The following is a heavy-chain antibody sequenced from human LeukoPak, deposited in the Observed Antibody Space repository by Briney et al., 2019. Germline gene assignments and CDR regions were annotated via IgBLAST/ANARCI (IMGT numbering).Heavy chain of an antibody. CDR2: IYPGAGTT. D-gene: IGHD3-3*01. CDR1: GYTLTTYY. Sequence: ASVKLSSKPSGYTLTTYYIHWMRQTPGQRFEWMGVIYPGAGTTDHGPRVRARFVMTADTATSTVYMELRSLTSKDTSVYYCVREFVGGTFDYWGEGALITVSA. CDR3: VREFVGGTFDY. V-gene: IGHV1-46*01. J-gene: IGHJ4*02.